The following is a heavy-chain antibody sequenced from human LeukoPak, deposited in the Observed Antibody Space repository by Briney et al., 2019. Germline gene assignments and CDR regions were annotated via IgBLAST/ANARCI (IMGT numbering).Heavy chain of an antibody. Sequence: PSETLSLTCAVYGGSFSGYYWSWIRQPPGKGLEWIGEINHSGSTNYNPSLKSRVTISVDTSKNQFSLKLSSVTAADTAVYYCARAPDFDWLSYLRYGRNWFDPWGQGTLVTVSS. CDR3: ARAPDFDWLSYLRYGRNWFDP. CDR2: INHSGST. D-gene: IGHD3-9*01. J-gene: IGHJ5*02. V-gene: IGHV4-34*01. CDR1: GGSFSGYY.